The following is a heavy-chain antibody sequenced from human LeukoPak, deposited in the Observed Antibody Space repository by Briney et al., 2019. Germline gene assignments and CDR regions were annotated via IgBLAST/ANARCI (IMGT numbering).Heavy chain of an antibody. Sequence: ASVKVSCKASGYTFTSYDINWVRQATGQGLEWMGWMNPNSGNTGYAQKFQGRVTMTRNTSISTAYMELSSLRSEDTAVYYCARGKASLRFLEWLPRTYYTDVWGKGTTVTVSS. CDR2: MNPNSGNT. V-gene: IGHV1-8*01. CDR3: ARGKASLRFLEWLPRTYYTDV. J-gene: IGHJ6*03. CDR1: GYTFTSYD. D-gene: IGHD3-3*01.